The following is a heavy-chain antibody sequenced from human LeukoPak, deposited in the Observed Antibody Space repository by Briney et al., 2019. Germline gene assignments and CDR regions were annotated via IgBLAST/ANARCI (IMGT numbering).Heavy chain of an antibody. CDR2: IIPIFGTA. V-gene: IGHV1-69*13. D-gene: IGHD2-2*01. Sequence: GASVKVSCKASGGTFSSYAISWVRQAPGQGLEWMGGIIPIFGTANYAQKFQGRVTITADESTSTAYMELSSLRSEDTAVYYCARPGEYCSRNRCSPNDGFHIWGQGTMVTVSS. J-gene: IGHJ3*02. CDR3: ARPGEYCSRNRCSPNDGFHI. CDR1: GGTFSSYA.